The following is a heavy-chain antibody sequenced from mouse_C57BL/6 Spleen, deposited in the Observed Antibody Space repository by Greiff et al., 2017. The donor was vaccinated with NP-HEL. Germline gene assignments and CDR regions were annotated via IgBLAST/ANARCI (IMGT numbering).Heavy chain of an antibody. CDR3: ARNDGSYAMDY. D-gene: IGHD2-3*01. Sequence: VQVVESGPELVKPGASVKISCKASGYAFSSSWMNWVKQRPGKGLEWIGRLYPGDGDTNYNGKFKGKATLTADKSSSTAYMQLSSLTSEDSAVYFCARNDGSYAMDYWGQGTSVTVSS. V-gene: IGHV1-82*01. CDR2: LYPGDGDT. J-gene: IGHJ4*01. CDR1: GYAFSSSW.